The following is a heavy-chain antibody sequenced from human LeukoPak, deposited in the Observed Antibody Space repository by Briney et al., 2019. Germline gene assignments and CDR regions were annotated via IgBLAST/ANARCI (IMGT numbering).Heavy chain of an antibody. Sequence: PGRSLRLSCAASGLTFSNYGMHGVRQAPGKGLNWVAVIGYDGSNEYYANSVKGRFTISRENSKSTLYLQMNSLSAEDTAVYYCARDGEYCSGGSCYGIYFDYWGQGTLVTVSS. CDR1: GLTFSNYG. J-gene: IGHJ4*02. V-gene: IGHV3-33*01. D-gene: IGHD2-15*01. CDR2: IGYDGSNE. CDR3: ARDGEYCSGGSCYGIYFDY.